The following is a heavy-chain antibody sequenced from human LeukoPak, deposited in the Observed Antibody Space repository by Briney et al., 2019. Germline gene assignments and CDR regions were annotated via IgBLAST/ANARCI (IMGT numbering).Heavy chain of an antibody. CDR3: AKDKTGGYSYGPIHL. J-gene: IGHJ5*02. D-gene: IGHD5-18*01. CDR1: GFTFDDYA. CDR2: ISWDSGDI. Sequence: PGRSLRLSCIASGFTFDDYAMHWVRQRPGKGLEWVSQISWDSGDIDYAGSVKGRFTISGDNAKNSLHLQMNSLTPEDTAFYYCAKDKTGGYSYGPIHLWGQGTLVTVSS. V-gene: IGHV3-9*01.